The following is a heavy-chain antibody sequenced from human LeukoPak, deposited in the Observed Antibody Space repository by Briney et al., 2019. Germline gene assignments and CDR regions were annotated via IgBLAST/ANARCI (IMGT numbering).Heavy chain of an antibody. V-gene: IGHV4-4*07. J-gene: IGHJ4*02. D-gene: IGHD5-18*01. CDR2: IYNSGST. CDR3: AREGYSYGYRYFFDF. Sequence: PSETLSLNCTVSGGSISSDYWSWIRQPAGKGLEWIGHIYNSGSTNYNPSLKSRVTMSVDTSKNQFSLTLSSVTAADTAMYYCAREGYSYGYRYFFDFWGQGTLVTVSS. CDR1: GGSISSDY.